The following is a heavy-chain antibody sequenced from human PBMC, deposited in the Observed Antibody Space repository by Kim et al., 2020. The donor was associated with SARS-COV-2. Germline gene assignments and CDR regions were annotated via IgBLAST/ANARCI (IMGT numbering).Heavy chain of an antibody. V-gene: IGHV3-74*01. J-gene: IGHJ4*02. D-gene: IGHD3-10*01. CDR3: SRDLRGIDDY. Sequence: ITDYAEYVKGRFTIYRDNTKNTVYLQMNSLRAEDTAVYYCSRDLRGIDDYWGQGTLVTVSS. CDR2: IT.